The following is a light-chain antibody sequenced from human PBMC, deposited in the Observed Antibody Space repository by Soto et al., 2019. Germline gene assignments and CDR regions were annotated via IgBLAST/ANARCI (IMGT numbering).Light chain of an antibody. CDR3: QQYLSLSVT. V-gene: IGKV3-20*01. CDR1: QTVTSNY. CDR2: GAS. J-gene: IGKJ2*01. Sequence: EVVLTQSPGTLSLSPGERATLSCRASQTVTSNYLAWYQQKPGQAPRLLIYGASSRATDIPHRFSGSGSGTDFTLTISRLEPEDFALYYCQQYLSLSVTFGQGTKLEIK.